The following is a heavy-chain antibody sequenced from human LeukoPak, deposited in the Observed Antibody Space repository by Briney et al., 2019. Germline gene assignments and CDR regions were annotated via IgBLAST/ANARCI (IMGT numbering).Heavy chain of an antibody. CDR2: ISSSGSTI. D-gene: IGHD3-22*01. V-gene: IGHV3-48*03. CDR3: AREGHYYDSSGYDY. CDR1: GFTFSSYE. Sequence: PGGSLRLSCAASGFTFSSYEMNWARQAPGKGLEWVSYISSSGSTIYYADSVKGRFTISRDNAKNSLYLRMNSLRAEDTAVYYCAREGHYYDSSGYDYWGQGTLVTVSS. J-gene: IGHJ4*02.